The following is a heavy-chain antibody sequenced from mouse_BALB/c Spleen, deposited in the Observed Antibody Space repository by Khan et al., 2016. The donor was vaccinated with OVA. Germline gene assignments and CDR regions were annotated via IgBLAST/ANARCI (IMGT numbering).Heavy chain of an antibody. CDR2: INPSSGSN. Sequence: VQLQQSGAELARPGASVKMSCKASGYTFTSYTMHWVKQRPGPGLEWIGYINPSSGSNKSNQKFTEKATLTADKSSSKADMQLSSLTAEDSAGYYCARTHERWGQGTTLTVSS. CDR1: GYTFTSYT. CDR3: ARTHER. V-gene: IGHV1-4*01. J-gene: IGHJ2*01.